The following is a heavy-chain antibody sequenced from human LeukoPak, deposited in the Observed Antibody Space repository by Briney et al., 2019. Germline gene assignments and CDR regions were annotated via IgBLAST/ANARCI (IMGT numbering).Heavy chain of an antibody. CDR3: ARDPRYSSGWTNNWFDP. Sequence: ASVKVPCKASGYTFTSYGISWVRQAPGQGLEWMGWISAYNGNTNYAQKLQGRVTMTTDTSTSTAYMELRSLRSDDTAVYYCARDPRYSSGWTNNWFDPWGQGTLVTVSS. CDR1: GYTFTSYG. J-gene: IGHJ5*02. CDR2: ISAYNGNT. V-gene: IGHV1-18*01. D-gene: IGHD6-19*01.